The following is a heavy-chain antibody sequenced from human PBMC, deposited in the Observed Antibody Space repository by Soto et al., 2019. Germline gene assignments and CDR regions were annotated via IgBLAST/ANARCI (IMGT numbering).Heavy chain of an antibody. J-gene: IGHJ3*02. CDR1: GFTFSSYG. Sequence: GGSLRLSCAASGFTFSSYGMHWVRQAPGKGLEWVAVISYDGSNKYYADSVKGRFTISRDNSKNTLYLQMNSLRAEDTAVYYWGKVKLEEGPHGALGGFDIWGQGTMVTVSS. V-gene: IGHV3-30*18. CDR3: GKVKLEEGPHGALGGFDI. D-gene: IGHD3-16*01. CDR2: ISYDGSNK.